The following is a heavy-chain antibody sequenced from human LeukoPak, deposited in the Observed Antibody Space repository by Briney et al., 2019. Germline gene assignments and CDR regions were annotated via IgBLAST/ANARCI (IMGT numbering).Heavy chain of an antibody. CDR3: AIYYYDSSSYYYGRFDP. CDR1: GGTFSSYA. D-gene: IGHD3-22*01. CDR2: IIPILGIA. V-gene: IGHV1-69*04. Sequence: GASVKVSCKASGGTFSSYAISWVRQAPGQGLEWMGRIIPILGIANYAQKFQGRVTITADKSTSTAYMELSSLRSDDTAVYYCAIYYYDSSSYYYGRFDPWGQGTLVTVSS. J-gene: IGHJ5*02.